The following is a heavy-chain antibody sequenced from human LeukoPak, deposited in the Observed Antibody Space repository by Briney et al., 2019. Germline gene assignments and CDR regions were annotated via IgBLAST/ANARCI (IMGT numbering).Heavy chain of an antibody. Sequence: SETLSLTCTVSGGSISSSSYYWGWIRQPPGKGLEWIGSIYYSGSTYYNPSLKSRVTISGDTSKNQFSLNLSSVTAADTAVYYCARVRCSGGSCYWYFDLWGRGTLVTVSS. CDR3: ARVRCSGGSCYWYFDL. CDR1: GGSISSSSYY. J-gene: IGHJ2*01. V-gene: IGHV4-39*01. CDR2: IYYSGST. D-gene: IGHD2-15*01.